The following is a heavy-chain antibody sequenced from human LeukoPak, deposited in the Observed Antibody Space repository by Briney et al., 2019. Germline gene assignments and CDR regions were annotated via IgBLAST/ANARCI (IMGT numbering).Heavy chain of an antibody. Sequence: SQTLLLTCAISGDIVSNNSVTWNWIRQSPSRGLEWLGRTYYRSTWYNDYAVSVRGRITVNPDTSKNQLSLHLNSVTPEDTAVYYCARRLTQYDCFDPWGQGILVTVSS. J-gene: IGHJ5*02. CDR3: ARRLTQYDCFDP. V-gene: IGHV6-1*01. CDR2: TYYRSTWYN. CDR1: GDIVSNNSVT. D-gene: IGHD2-2*01.